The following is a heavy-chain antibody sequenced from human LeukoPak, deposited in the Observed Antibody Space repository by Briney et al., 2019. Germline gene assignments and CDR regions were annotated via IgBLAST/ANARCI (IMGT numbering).Heavy chain of an antibody. J-gene: IGHJ4*02. CDR2: ISWNSGSI. V-gene: IGHV3-9*03. Sequence: GRSLRLSCAASGFTFDDYAMHWVRQAPGKGLEWVSGISWNSGSIGYADSVRGRFTISRDNAKNSLYLQMNSLRAEDMALYYCAKESGYSYGCFGGFDYWGQGTLVTVSS. D-gene: IGHD5-18*01. CDR3: AKESGYSYGCFGGFDY. CDR1: GFTFDDYA.